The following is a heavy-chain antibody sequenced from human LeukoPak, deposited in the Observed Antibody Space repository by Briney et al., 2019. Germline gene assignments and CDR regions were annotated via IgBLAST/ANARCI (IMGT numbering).Heavy chain of an antibody. J-gene: IGHJ5*02. Sequence: SETLSLTCTVSGGSISSSSYYWGWIRQPPGKGLEWIGSIYYSGSTYYNPSLKSRVTISVDTSKNQFSLKLSSVTAADTAVYYCAKVRTGEDWFDPWGQGTLVTVSS. CDR1: GGSISSSSYY. CDR3: AKVRTGEDWFDP. D-gene: IGHD3-10*01. CDR2: IYYSGST. V-gene: IGHV4-39*01.